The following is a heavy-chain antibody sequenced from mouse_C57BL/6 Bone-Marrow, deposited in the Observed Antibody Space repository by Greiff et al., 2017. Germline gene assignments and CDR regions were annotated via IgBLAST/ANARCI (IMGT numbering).Heavy chain of an antibody. CDR3: ARWGYSGSSCSLFDY. V-gene: IGHV1-55*01. CDR2: IYPGSGST. D-gene: IGHD1-1*01. J-gene: IGHJ2*01. Sequence: QVQLQQPGAELVKPGASVKMSCKASGYTFTSYWITWVKQRPGQGLEWIGDIYPGSGSTNYNEKFKSKATLTVDKSSSTAYMQLSSLTSEDSAVYYCARWGYSGSSCSLFDYWGQGTTLTVSS. CDR1: GYTFTSYW.